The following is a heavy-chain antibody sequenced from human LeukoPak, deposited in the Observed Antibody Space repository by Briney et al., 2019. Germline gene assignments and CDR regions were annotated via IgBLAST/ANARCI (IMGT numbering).Heavy chain of an antibody. CDR3: ATQTYMITFGGVIVSPDY. D-gene: IGHD3-16*02. J-gene: IGHJ4*02. CDR1: GGTFSSYA. V-gene: IGHV1-69*04. Sequence: ASVKDSCKASGGTFSSYAISWVRQAPGQGLEWMGRIIPILGIANYAQKFQGRVTITADKSTSTAYMELSSLRSEDTAVYYCATQTYMITFGGVIVSPDYWGQGTLVTVSS. CDR2: IIPILGIA.